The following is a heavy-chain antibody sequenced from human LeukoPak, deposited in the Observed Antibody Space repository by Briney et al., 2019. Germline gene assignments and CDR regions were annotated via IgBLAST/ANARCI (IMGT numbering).Heavy chain of an antibody. CDR2: ISWNSGSI. D-gene: IGHD5-12*01. CDR3: ARTHGGYSGYDYYYGVDV. CDR1: GFTFDDYA. J-gene: IGHJ6*02. V-gene: IGHV3-9*01. Sequence: GGSLRLSCAASGFTFDDYAMHWVRQAPGKGLEWVSGISWNSGSIGYADSVKGRFTISRDNAKNSLYLQMNSLRAEDTAVYYCARTHGGYSGYDYYYGVDVWGQGTTVTVSS.